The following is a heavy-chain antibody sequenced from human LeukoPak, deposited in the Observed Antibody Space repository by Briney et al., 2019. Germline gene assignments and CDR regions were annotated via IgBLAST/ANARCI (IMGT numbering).Heavy chain of an antibody. V-gene: IGHV3-48*02. CDR2: MSSSGRTI. CDR1: GFTFSRYS. D-gene: IGHD1-1*01. CDR3: AKDMERRFDWFDP. J-gene: IGHJ5*02. Sequence: GGSLRLSCAASGFTFSRYSMNWVRQAPGKGLEWVSYMSSSGRTIYCADSVKGRFTISTDSGKKLVYLQMNSLRDEDTGVYYCAKDMERRFDWFDPWGQGTLVTVSS.